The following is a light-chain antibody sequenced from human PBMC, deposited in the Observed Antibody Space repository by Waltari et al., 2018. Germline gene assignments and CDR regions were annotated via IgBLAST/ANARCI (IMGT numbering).Light chain of an antibody. CDR2: WAS. Sequence: DIVMTQSPDSLAVSLGERATINCKSSQSVLYSSNNKNYLVWYQQKPGQPPKLLISWASTRESGVPDRFSGSGSGTDFTLTISSLQAEDVAVYYCQQYYSTPLTFGGGTKV. J-gene: IGKJ4*01. V-gene: IGKV4-1*01. CDR3: QQYYSTPLT. CDR1: QSVLYSSNNKNY.